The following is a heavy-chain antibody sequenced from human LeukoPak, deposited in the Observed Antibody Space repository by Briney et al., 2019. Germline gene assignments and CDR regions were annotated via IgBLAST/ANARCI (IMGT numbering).Heavy chain of an antibody. CDR2: IIPIFGTR. J-gene: IGHJ6*03. CDR1: GGTFSSYG. D-gene: IGHD6-19*01. Sequence: GASVKVSCKASGGTFSSYGFSWVRQAPGQGLEWMGGIIPIFGTRKYAQKFQGRVMITADESTSTAYMELGSLRSEDTVVYYCARRTWVSVAGPIPNYYYYYYMDVWGKGTTVTVSS. CDR3: ARRTWVSVAGPIPNYYYYYYMDV. V-gene: IGHV1-69*13.